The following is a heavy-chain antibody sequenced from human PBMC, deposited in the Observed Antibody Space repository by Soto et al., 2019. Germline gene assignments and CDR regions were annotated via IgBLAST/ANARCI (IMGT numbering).Heavy chain of an antibody. Sequence: EVQVLQSGGGLVPPGGSLRLSCAGSGFTFINTGMSWVRQAPGQRLEWVSSITGNGDTTYYADSVQGRFTISRDNSKSTLYLQMNSLRAEDTAVYYCAKVDGYFDYWVQVTLVTVSS. J-gene: IGHJ4*02. CDR2: ITGNGDTT. V-gene: IGHV3-23*01. CDR1: GFTFINTG. CDR3: AKVDGYFDY.